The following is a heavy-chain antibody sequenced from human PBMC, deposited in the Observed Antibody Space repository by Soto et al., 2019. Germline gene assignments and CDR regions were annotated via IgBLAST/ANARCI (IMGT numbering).Heavy chain of an antibody. J-gene: IGHJ5*02. D-gene: IGHD3-10*01. V-gene: IGHV3-23*01. CDR2: ISGGGGSK. Sequence: EVQLLESGGGLVQPGGSLRLSCAASGFTFSSYAMSWVRQAPGKGLEWVSVISGGGGSKYYADSVKGRFTISRDNSKNTLYLQMNSLRAEDTAVYYCAAGGSRSYGLNWFDHWGQGTLVTVSS. CDR3: AAGGSRSYGLNWFDH. CDR1: GFTFSSYA.